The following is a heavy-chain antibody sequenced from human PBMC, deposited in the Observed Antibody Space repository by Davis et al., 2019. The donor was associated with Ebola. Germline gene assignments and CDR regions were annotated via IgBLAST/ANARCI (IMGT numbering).Heavy chain of an antibody. CDR2: IYYSGST. J-gene: IGHJ4*02. CDR1: GGSISSSSYY. CDR3: ARHPLSTVTKNFDY. V-gene: IGHV4-39*01. Sequence: MPSETLSLTCTVSGGSISSSSYYWGWIRQPPGKGLEWIGSIYYSGSTYYNPSLKSRVTISVDTSKNQFSLKLSSVTAADTAVYYCARHPLSTVTKNFDYWGQGTLVTVSS. D-gene: IGHD4-17*01.